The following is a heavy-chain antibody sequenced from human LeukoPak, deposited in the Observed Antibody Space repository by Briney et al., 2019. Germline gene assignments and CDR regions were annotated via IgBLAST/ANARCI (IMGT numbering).Heavy chain of an antibody. Sequence: SQTLALTCTVSGGSISSGGYYWSWIRQHPGKGLEWIGYIYYSGSTYYNPSLKSRVTISVDTSKNQFSLKLSSVTAADTAVYYCERADGDQLLLEPYYGMDVWGQGTTVTVSS. J-gene: IGHJ6*02. CDR1: GGSISSGGYY. D-gene: IGHD2-15*01. CDR2: IYYSGST. CDR3: ERADGDQLLLEPYYGMDV. V-gene: IGHV4-31*03.